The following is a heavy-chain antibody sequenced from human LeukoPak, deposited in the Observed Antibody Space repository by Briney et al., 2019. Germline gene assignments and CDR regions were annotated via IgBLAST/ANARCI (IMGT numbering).Heavy chain of an antibody. Sequence: GGSLRLSCAASGFTFSSYSMNWVRQAPGKGLEWVSSISSSSSYKYYADSVKGRFTISRDNAKNSLYLQMNSLRAEDTAVYYCARHSTSDYDFWSGYPDCFDYWGQGTLVTVSS. J-gene: IGHJ4*02. V-gene: IGHV3-21*01. CDR3: ARHSTSDYDFWSGYPDCFDY. D-gene: IGHD3-3*01. CDR1: GFTFSSYS. CDR2: ISSSSSYK.